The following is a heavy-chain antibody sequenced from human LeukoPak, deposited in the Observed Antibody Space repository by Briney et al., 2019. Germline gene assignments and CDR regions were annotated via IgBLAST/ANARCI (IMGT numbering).Heavy chain of an antibody. CDR2: ISAYNGNT. J-gene: IGHJ4*02. D-gene: IGHD6-6*01. V-gene: IGHV1-18*01. CDR1: GYTFTSYG. Sequence: GASVKVSCKASGYTFTSYGISWVRQAPGQGLEWMGWISAYNGNTNYAQKLQGRVTMTTDTSTSTAYMELRSLRSDDTAVYYCARAFRYSSSASLDYWGQGTLVTVSS. CDR3: ARAFRYSSSASLDY.